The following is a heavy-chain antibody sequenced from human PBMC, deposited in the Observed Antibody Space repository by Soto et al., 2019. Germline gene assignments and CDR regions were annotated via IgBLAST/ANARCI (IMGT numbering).Heavy chain of an antibody. CDR3: ARDQWELNGYFDY. CDR1: GYTFTSYA. J-gene: IGHJ4*02. CDR2: INAGNGNT. Sequence: ASVKVSCKASGYTFTSYAMHWVRQAPGQRLEWMGWINAGNGNTKYSQKFQGRVTITRDTSTSTAYMELSSLRSEDTAVYYCARDQWELNGYFDYWGQGTLVTVSS. D-gene: IGHD1-26*01. V-gene: IGHV1-3*01.